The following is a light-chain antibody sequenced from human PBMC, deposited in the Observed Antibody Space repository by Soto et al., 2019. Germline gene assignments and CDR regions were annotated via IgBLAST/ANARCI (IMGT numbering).Light chain of an antibody. CDR3: QQYHSYWT. Sequence: DFVMTQAPDSLAVSLGERATINCKSSQSVLYNSNNKNHLGWFQQKPGHPPKLLIYGASFRPSGVPDRFSGSGSGTDFTLTISSLQTDDFSTYYCQQYHSYWTFGQGTKVE. V-gene: IGKV4-1*01. CDR2: GAS. CDR1: QSVLYNSNNKNH. J-gene: IGKJ1*01.